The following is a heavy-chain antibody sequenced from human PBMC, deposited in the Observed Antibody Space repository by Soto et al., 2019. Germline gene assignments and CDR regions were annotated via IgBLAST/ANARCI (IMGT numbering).Heavy chain of an antibody. Sequence: QVQLVQSGVEVKKPGYSVRVSCKASGDTFKNSVISWVRQAPGQGLEWMGGTIPLFGTTDYAQKFQGRLTITTDESTTTAYMEVSRLTSEDTAVYYCVAELDFGKLSVVWGQGTTGIVSS. D-gene: IGHD3-10*01. V-gene: IGHV1-69*01. CDR1: GDTFKNSV. CDR3: VAELDFGKLSVV. CDR2: TIPLFGTT. J-gene: IGHJ6*02.